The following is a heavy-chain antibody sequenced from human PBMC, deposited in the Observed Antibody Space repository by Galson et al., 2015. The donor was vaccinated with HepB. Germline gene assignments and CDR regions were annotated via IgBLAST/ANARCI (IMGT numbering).Heavy chain of an antibody. J-gene: IGHJ4*02. CDR1: GYTLTGYY. V-gene: IGHV1-2*06. D-gene: IGHD5-12*01. CDR3: ARASSTVTTIWGNFDY. CDR2: IYPKNDVT. Sequence: SVKVSCKASGYTLTGYYIHWVRQAPGQGLEWMGRIYPKNDVTNYAQKFQGRVTVTRDTSISTAYMELSSLRSDDTAIYYCARASSTVTTIWGNFDYWGQGTLVTVSS.